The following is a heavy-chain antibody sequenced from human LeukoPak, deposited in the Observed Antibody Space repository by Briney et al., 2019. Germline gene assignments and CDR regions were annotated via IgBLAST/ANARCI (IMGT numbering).Heavy chain of an antibody. D-gene: IGHD3-22*01. J-gene: IGHJ6*02. CDR3: ARETYYYDSSGPRYYYYYGMDV. Sequence: SQTLSLTCAISGDSFSSNSAAWNWIRQSPSRGLEWLGRTYYRSKCYNDYAVSVKSRITINPDTSKNQFSLQLNSVTPEDTAVYYCARETYYYDSSGPRYYYYYGMDVWGQGTTVTVSS. CDR1: GDSFSSNSAA. CDR2: TYYRSKCYN. V-gene: IGHV6-1*01.